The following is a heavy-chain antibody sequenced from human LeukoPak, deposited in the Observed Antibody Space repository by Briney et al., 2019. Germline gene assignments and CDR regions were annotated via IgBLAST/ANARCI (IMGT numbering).Heavy chain of an antibody. D-gene: IGHD3-22*01. CDR1: GGSTSIDSYF. CDR3: ARSRENYYDSSGIFDY. J-gene: IGHJ4*02. V-gene: IGHV4-39*07. CDR2: INHSGST. Sequence: PSETLSLTCTVSGGSTSIDSYFWGWIRQSPGKGLEWIGEINHSGSTNYNPSLKSRVTISVDTSKNQFSLKLSSVTAADTAVYYCARSRENYYDSSGIFDYWGQGTLVTVSS.